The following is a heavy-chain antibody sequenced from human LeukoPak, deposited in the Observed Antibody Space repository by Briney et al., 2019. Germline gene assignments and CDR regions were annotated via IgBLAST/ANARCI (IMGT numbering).Heavy chain of an antibody. CDR1: GGFISSYY. J-gene: IGHJ4*02. Sequence: SETLSLTCTVSGGFISSYYWSWIRQPPGKGLEWIGFISYSGSTYYNPSLKSRVTMSVDTSKNQFSLNLRSVIAADTAVYYCARDRYSYGFWGQGILVTVSS. V-gene: IGHV4-59*01. CDR3: ARDRYSYGF. D-gene: IGHD5-18*01. CDR2: ISYSGST.